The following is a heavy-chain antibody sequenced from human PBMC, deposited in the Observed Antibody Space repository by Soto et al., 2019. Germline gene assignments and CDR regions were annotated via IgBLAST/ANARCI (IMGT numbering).Heavy chain of an antibody. CDR1: GFTFTRYS. CDR3: ARESEDLTSNFDY. J-gene: IGHJ4*02. Sequence: GGSLRLSCAASGFTFTRYSMNWVRQAPGKGLEWVSSISSTTNYIYYADSMKGRFTVSRDNAKNSVYLEMNSLSAEDTAAYYCARESEDLTSNFDYWGQGTLVTVSS. CDR2: ISSTTNYI. V-gene: IGHV3-21*01.